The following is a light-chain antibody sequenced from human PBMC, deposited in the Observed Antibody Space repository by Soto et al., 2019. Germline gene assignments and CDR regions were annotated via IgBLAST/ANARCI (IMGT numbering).Light chain of an antibody. CDR2: SNS. CDR1: SSNIGSNA. Sequence: QSVLTQPPSASGTPGQRVTISCSGSSSNIGSNAVNWYQQLPGTAPKLLIYSNSYRPSAVPDRFSGSKSGTSASLAISGLQSEDEADDYCAAWDDSLNGDVVFGGGTKLTVL. CDR3: AAWDDSLNGDVV. V-gene: IGLV1-44*01. J-gene: IGLJ2*01.